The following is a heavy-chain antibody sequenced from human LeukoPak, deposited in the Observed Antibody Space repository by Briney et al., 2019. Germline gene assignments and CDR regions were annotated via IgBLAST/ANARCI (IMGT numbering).Heavy chain of an antibody. CDR2: ISESDSDT. CDR1: GFTFSKSA. J-gene: IGHJ4*02. Sequence: GGSLRLSCAASGFTFSKSAMSWVRQAPGKGLEWVSVISESDSDTYYADSVKGRFTISRDNAKNSLYLQMNSLRAEDTAVYYCARGLGSGYYEADYWGQGTLVTVSS. D-gene: IGHD3-3*01. CDR3: ARGLGSGYYEADY. V-gene: IGHV3-21*01.